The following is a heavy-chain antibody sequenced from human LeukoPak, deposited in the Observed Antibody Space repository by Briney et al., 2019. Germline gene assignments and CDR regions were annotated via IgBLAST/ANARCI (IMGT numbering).Heavy chain of an antibody. J-gene: IGHJ4*02. CDR2: ISYNGNNK. CDR1: GFTFSSYA. Sequence: GGSLRLSCAASGFTFSSYAMHWVRQAPGKGLEWVAVISYNGNNKYYADSVKGRFTISRDNSKNTLYLQMNRLRAEDTAVYYCAKCPTDYDTLTGYYPFDYWGQGTLVTVST. D-gene: IGHD3-9*01. CDR3: AKCPTDYDTLTGYYPFDY. V-gene: IGHV3-30-3*02.